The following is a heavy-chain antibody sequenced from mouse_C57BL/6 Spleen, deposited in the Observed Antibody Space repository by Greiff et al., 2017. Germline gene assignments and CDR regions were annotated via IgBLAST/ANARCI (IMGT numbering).Heavy chain of an antibody. D-gene: IGHD2-4*01. V-gene: IGHV1-59*01. Sequence: QVQLQQSGAELVRPGTSVKLSCKASGYTFTSYWMHWVKQRPGQGLEWIGVIDPSDSYTNYNQKFKGKATLTVDTYSSTAYMQLSSLTSEDSAVYYCARSEDYDWFAYWGQGTLGSVAA. CDR2: IDPSDSYT. CDR1: GYTFTSYW. J-gene: IGHJ3*01. CDR3: ARSEDYDWFAY.